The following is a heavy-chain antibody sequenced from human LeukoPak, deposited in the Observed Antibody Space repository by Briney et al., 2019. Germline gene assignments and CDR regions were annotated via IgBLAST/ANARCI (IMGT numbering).Heavy chain of an antibody. Sequence: ASVKVSCKASGYTFTSYDINWVRQAPGQGLEWMGWMNPNSGNTGYAQKFQGRVTMTRNTSISTAYMELSSLRSEDTAVYYCAISTYYYGSGSYYSWFDPWGQGTLVTVSS. J-gene: IGHJ5*02. CDR3: AISTYYYGSGSYYSWFDP. V-gene: IGHV1-8*01. CDR2: MNPNSGNT. D-gene: IGHD3-10*01. CDR1: GYTFTSYD.